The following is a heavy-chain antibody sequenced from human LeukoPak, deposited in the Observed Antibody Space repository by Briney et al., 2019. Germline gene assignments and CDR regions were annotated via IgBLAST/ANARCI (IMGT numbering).Heavy chain of an antibody. J-gene: IGHJ4*02. CDR2: ISYDGSNK. Sequence: GRSLRLSCAASGFTIITYPMHWVRQAPGKGLEWVAVISYDGSNKYYADSVKGRFTISRDNSKNALYLQMNSLRAEDTAVYYCARNYDILTGYLNVDYWGQGTLVTVSS. CDR3: ARNYDILTGYLNVDY. V-gene: IGHV3-30-3*01. CDR1: GFTIITYP. D-gene: IGHD3-9*01.